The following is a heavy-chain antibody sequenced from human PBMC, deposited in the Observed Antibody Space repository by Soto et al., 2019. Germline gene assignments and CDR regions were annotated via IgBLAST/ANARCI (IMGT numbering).Heavy chain of an antibody. CDR1: GGTFNKYA. D-gene: IGHD3-22*01. J-gene: IGHJ4*02. Sequence: QVQLVQSGTEVKKPGSSVKVSCKASGGTFNKYAIDCVRQAPGQGLEWMGGITPLFGTPNYAQRFQGRVTISADEVTSTAYMELRSLRSDDTGVYYCARQFDYDTSGYYYAYWGQGTLVTVSS. CDR2: ITPLFGTP. V-gene: IGHV1-69*01. CDR3: ARQFDYDTSGYYYAY.